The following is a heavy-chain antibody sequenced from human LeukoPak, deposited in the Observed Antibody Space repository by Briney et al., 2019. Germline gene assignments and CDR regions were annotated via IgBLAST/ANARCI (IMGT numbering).Heavy chain of an antibody. D-gene: IGHD2-2*01. V-gene: IGHV3-23*01. Sequence: GGSLRLSCAASGFTFSSYSMSWVRQAPGKGLEWVSAISGSGGSTYYADSVKGRFTISRDNSKNTLYLQMNSLRTEDTALYYCAKDREPAAMRASQIDYWGQGTLVTVSS. CDR3: AKDREPAAMRASQIDY. J-gene: IGHJ4*02. CDR1: GFTFSSYS. CDR2: ISGSGGST.